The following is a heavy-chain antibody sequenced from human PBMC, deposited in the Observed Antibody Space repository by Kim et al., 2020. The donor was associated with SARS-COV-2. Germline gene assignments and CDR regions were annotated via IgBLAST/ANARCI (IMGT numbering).Heavy chain of an antibody. J-gene: IGHJ4*02. CDR2: ISYDGSNK. V-gene: IGHV3-30*04. CDR1: GFTFSSYA. D-gene: IGHD6-19*01. CDR3: ARDISPGYSSGWKRVLDY. Sequence: GGSLRLSCAASGFTFSSYAMHWVRQAPGKGLEWVAVISYDGSNKYYADSVKGRFTISRDNSKNTLYLQMNSLRAEDTAVYYCARDISPGYSSGWKRVLDYWGQGTLVTVSS.